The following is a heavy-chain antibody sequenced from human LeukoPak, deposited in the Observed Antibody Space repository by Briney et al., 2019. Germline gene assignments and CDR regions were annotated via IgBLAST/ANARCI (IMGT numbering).Heavy chain of an antibody. D-gene: IGHD1-26*01. J-gene: IGHJ4*02. CDR1: GFTFDDYG. CDR2: INWNGGST. CDR3: ARDFKKAHGGSHSGTLEEMVDY. V-gene: IGHV3-20*04. Sequence: PGGSLRLSCAASGFTFDDYGMSWVRQAPGKGLEWVSGINWNGGSTGYADSVKGRFTISRDNAKNSLYLQMNSLRAEDTALYYCARDFKKAHGGSHSGTLEEMVDYWGQGTLVSVSS.